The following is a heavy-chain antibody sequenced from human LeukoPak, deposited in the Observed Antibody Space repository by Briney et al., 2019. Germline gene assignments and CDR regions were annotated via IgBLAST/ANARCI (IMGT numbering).Heavy chain of an antibody. CDR3: ARRRILTGYYYYFDY. CDR1: GSSFTSYW. Sequence: GESLKISCKGSGSSFTSYWIGWVRQMPGKGLEWMGIIYPGDSDTRYSPSFQGQVTISADKSISTAYLQWSSLKASDTAMYYCARRRILTGYYYYFDYWGQGTLVTVSS. J-gene: IGHJ4*02. CDR2: IYPGDSDT. V-gene: IGHV5-51*01. D-gene: IGHD3-9*01.